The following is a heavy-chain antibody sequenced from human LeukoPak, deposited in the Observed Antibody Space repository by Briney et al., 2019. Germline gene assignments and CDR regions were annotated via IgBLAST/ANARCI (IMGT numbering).Heavy chain of an antibody. Sequence: HTGGSLRLSCAASGFTFSNYIMAWVRQAPGKGLEWVSGISASGSNTYYADSVKGRFTISRDNSKNTVYLQMNSLRAEDTAVYFCANPPVGVTKVTDTKWGQGTLVTVSS. CDR3: ANPPVGVTKVTDTK. V-gene: IGHV3-23*01. D-gene: IGHD4-17*01. CDR2: ISASGSNT. CDR1: GFTFSNYI. J-gene: IGHJ4*02.